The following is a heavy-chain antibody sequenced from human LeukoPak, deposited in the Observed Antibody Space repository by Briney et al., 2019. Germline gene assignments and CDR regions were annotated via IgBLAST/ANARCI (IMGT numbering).Heavy chain of an antibody. D-gene: IGHD6-19*01. Sequence: SETLSLTCNVPGGSISSGSYYWSWIRQPAGKGLEWIGRIYTSGSTNYNPSLKSRVTISVDTSKNQFSLKLSSVTAADTAVYYCAREAASIAVAGTDPHGGKDYWGQGTLVTVSS. CDR3: AREAASIAVAGTDPHGGKDY. CDR1: GGSISSGSYY. CDR2: IYTSGST. V-gene: IGHV4-61*02. J-gene: IGHJ4*02.